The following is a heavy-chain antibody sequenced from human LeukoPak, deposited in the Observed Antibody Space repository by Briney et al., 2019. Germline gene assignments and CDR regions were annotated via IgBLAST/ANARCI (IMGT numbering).Heavy chain of an antibody. CDR1: GFTFDDYA. CDR3: ATDFPSSYSSGIGY. CDR2: ISWNSGSI. V-gene: IGHV3-9*01. D-gene: IGHD6-19*01. J-gene: IGHJ4*02. Sequence: GGSLRLSCAASGFTFDDYAMHWVRQAPGKGLEWVSGISWNSGSIGYADSVKGRFTISRDNAKNSLYLQMNSLRAEDTALYYCATDFPSSYSSGIGYWGQGTLVTVSS.